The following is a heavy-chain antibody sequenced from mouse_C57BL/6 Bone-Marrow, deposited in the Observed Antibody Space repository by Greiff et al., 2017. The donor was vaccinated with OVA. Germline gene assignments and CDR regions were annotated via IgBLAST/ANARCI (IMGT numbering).Heavy chain of an antibody. Sequence: VQLQQSGAELARPGASVKMSCKASGYTFTSYTMHWVKQWPGQGLEWIGYINPSSGYTKYNQKFKDKATLTADKSSSTAYMQLSSLTSEDSAVYYCAEGGDYPFAYWGQGTLVTVSA. CDR1: GYTFTSYT. J-gene: IGHJ3*01. V-gene: IGHV1-4*01. CDR3: AEGGDYPFAY. CDR2: INPSSGYT. D-gene: IGHD2-4*01.